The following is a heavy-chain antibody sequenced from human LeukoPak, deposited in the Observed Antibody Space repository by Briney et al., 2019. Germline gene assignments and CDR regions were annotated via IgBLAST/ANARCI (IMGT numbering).Heavy chain of an antibody. CDR3: ARDGPAQMVDFDY. CDR2: IHPNSGAT. V-gene: IGHV1-2*02. J-gene: IGHJ4*02. Sequence: GDSVKVSCKASGYTFTGSGWYLYWLRQAPGQGLECVGWIHPNSGATLNAQKFQGRVAMTTDTSISTAYMELSRLRPDDTAMYYCARDGPAQMVDFDYWGQGTLVAVSS. CDR1: GYTFTGSGWY. D-gene: IGHD3-10*01.